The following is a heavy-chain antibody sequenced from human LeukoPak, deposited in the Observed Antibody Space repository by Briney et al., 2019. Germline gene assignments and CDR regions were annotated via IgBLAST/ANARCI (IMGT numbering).Heavy chain of an antibody. V-gene: IGHV6-1*01. D-gene: IGHD3-22*01. CDR3: ARGYYDSSGYYHYYMDV. Sequence: SQTLSLTCAISGDSVSSNSAAWNWIRQSPSRGLEWLGRTYYRSKWYNDYAVSVKSRITINPDTSKNQFSLQLNSVTPEDTAVYYCARGYYDSSGYYHYYMDVWGKGTTVTVSS. J-gene: IGHJ6*03. CDR2: TYYRSKWYN. CDR1: GDSVSSNSAA.